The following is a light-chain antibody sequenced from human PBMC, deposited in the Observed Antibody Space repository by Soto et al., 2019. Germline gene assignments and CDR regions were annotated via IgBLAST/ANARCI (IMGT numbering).Light chain of an antibody. Sequence: SYELTQPPSVSGAPGRAASITCGGSSIKSYNVQGYQQKPVQAPVLVVYDDDVRPSGIPERFSGSNSGNTATLAIRGVESGDEADYYCEIWDSDSDHYVFGSGTKVTVL. V-gene: IGLV3-21*02. CDR1: SIKSYN. CDR3: EIWDSDSDHYV. J-gene: IGLJ1*01. CDR2: DDD.